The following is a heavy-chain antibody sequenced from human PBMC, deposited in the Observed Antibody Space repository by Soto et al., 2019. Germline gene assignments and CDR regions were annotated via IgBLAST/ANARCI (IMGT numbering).Heavy chain of an antibody. V-gene: IGHV3-30*18. CDR2: ISYDGSNK. J-gene: IGHJ4*02. D-gene: IGHD2-15*01. CDR1: GFTFSSYG. Sequence: PGGSLRLSCAASGFTFSSYGMHWVRQAPGKGLEWVAVISYDGSNKYYADSVKGRFTISRDNSKNTLYLQMNSLRAEDTAVYYCAKATLLGYCSGGSCYFGPFDYWGQGTLVTVS. CDR3: AKATLLGYCSGGSCYFGPFDY.